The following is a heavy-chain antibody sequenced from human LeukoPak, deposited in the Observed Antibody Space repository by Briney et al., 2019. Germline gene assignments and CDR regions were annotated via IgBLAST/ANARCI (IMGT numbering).Heavy chain of an antibody. V-gene: IGHV1-18*01. Sequence: ASVKVSCKASGYTFTSYGISWVRQAPGQGLEWMGWISAYNGNTNYAQKLQGRVTMTTDTSTSTAYMELRSLRSDDTAVYYCARGEGDYGDPYYFDYWGQGTLVTVSS. D-gene: IGHD4-17*01. CDR1: GYTFTSYG. CDR3: ARGEGDYGDPYYFDY. CDR2: ISAYNGNT. J-gene: IGHJ4*02.